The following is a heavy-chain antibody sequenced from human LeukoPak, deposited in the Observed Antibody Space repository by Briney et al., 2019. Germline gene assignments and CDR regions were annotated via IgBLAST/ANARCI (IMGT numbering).Heavy chain of an antibody. CDR3: ARELSSSGYYFDS. D-gene: IGHD5-18*01. J-gene: IGHJ4*02. CDR1: GVTLTNYG. V-gene: IGHV3-21*01. CDR2: ISSSSAYI. Sequence: VGSLRLSCAASGVTLTNYGMDWGRHGPGKGLEWGSSISSSSAYIYYADSVRGRFTISRDNAKNSLYLQMNSLRAEDTAVYYCARELSSSGYYFDSWGQGNLVTVSS.